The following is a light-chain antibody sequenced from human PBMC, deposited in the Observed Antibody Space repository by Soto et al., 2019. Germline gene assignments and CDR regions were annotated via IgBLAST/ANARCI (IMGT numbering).Light chain of an antibody. J-gene: IGKJ4*01. CDR1: QGITIW. V-gene: IGKV1-12*01. CDR2: AAS. Sequence: IQMTQYPSSYSASVGDRATITCRASQGITIWLAWYQQKPGKAPKLLIYAASGLPSGVPSRFSGSGSGTDFTLTISSLQPEDFATYYCQQANSFPLTFGGGTKVDIK. CDR3: QQANSFPLT.